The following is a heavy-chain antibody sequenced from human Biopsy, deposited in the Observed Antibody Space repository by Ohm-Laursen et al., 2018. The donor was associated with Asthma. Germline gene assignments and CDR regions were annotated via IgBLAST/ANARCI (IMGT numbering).Heavy chain of an antibody. J-gene: IGHJ4*02. CDR3: ARDFYDSSGYLHFDY. D-gene: IGHD3-22*01. V-gene: IGHV3-33*01. Sequence: SLRLSCTASGFTFSSYGMHWVRQAPGKGLEWVTVIWYDGSNKYYADSVKGRFTISRDNSKNTLYLQMNSLRAEDTAVYYCARDFYDSSGYLHFDYWGQGTLVTVSS. CDR2: IWYDGSNK. CDR1: GFTFSSYG.